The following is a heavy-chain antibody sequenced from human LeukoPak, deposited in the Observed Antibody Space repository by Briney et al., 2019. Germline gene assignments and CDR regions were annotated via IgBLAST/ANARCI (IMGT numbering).Heavy chain of an antibody. CDR2: INHSGST. Sequence: SETLSLTCTVSGGSISSGDYYWSWIRQPPGKGLEWIGEINHSGSTNYNPSLKSRVTISVDTSKNQFSLKLSSVTAADTAVYYCARALLYCGGDCYAFDYWGQGTLVTVSS. CDR1: GGSISSGDYY. D-gene: IGHD2-21*02. CDR3: ARALLYCGGDCYAFDY. J-gene: IGHJ4*02. V-gene: IGHV4-39*07.